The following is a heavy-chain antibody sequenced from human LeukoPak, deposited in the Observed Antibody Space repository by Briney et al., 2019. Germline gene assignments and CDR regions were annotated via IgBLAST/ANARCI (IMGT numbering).Heavy chain of an antibody. V-gene: IGHV3-74*01. CDR1: GFTFSSYW. Sequence: PRGSLRLSCAAPGFTFSSYWMHWVRQAPGKGLVWVLRVNTDGRTTSHADSVKGRFTISRENAKNTLYLQMNSLRAEDTAVYYCARASTYHYDWFDPWGQGTLVTVSS. CDR2: VNTDGRTT. J-gene: IGHJ5*02. D-gene: IGHD2-2*01. CDR3: ARASTYHYDWFDP.